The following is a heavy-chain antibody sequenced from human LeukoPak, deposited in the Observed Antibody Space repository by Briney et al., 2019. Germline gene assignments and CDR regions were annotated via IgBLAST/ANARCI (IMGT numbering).Heavy chain of an antibody. Sequence: GGSLRLSCAASGFTFSNKAMSWVRQAPGKGLEWVSTISGSGGSTYYADSVKGRFTISRDNSKNTLYLQMNSLRAEDTAVYYCARDYYGSGSYYRGGFWGQGTLVTVSS. CDR3: ARDYYGSGSYYRGGF. D-gene: IGHD3-10*01. CDR2: ISGSGGST. CDR1: GFTFSNKA. J-gene: IGHJ4*02. V-gene: IGHV3-23*01.